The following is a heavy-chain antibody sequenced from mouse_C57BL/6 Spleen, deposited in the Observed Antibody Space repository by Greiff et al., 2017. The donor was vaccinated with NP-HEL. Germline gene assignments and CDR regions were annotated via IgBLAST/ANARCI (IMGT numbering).Heavy chain of an antibody. D-gene: IGHD2-5*01. CDR1: GYTFTSYW. V-gene: IGHV1-72*01. Sequence: QVQLQQPGAELVKPGASVKLSCKASGYTFTSYWMNWVKQRPGRGLEWIGRIDPNSGGTKYNEKFKSKATLTVDKPSSTAYMQLSSLTAEDSAVYYGARSGLDYSNYVGFADWGQGTLVTVSA. CDR3: ARSGLDYSNYVGFAD. CDR2: IDPNSGGT. J-gene: IGHJ3*01.